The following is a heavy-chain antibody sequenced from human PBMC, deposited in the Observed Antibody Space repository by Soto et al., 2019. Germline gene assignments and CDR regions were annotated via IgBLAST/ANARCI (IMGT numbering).Heavy chain of an antibody. CDR1: GYTFTSYA. D-gene: IGHD2-15*01. CDR2: INAGNGNT. J-gene: IGHJ4*02. Sequence: QVQLVQSGAEEKKPGASVKVSCKASGYTFTSYAMHWVRQAPGQRLEWMGWINAGNGNTRYSQKFQGRVTITRDTSASTAYMELSSLRSEDTAVYYCARGTVVTHFDYWGQGTLVTVSS. CDR3: ARGTVVTHFDY. V-gene: IGHV1-3*05.